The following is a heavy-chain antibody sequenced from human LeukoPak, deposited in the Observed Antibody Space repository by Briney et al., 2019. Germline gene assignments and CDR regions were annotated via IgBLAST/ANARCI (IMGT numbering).Heavy chain of an antibody. CDR3: ARVWIQLWTTADY. CDR1: GVSVSSGSYY. J-gene: IGHJ4*02. D-gene: IGHD5-18*01. Sequence: SETLSLTCTVSGVSVSSGSYYWSWIRQPPGKGLEWIGYIYYSGSTNYNPSLKSRVTISVDTSKNQFSLKLSSVTAADTAVYYCARVWIQLWTTADYWGQGTLVTVSS. V-gene: IGHV4-61*01. CDR2: IYYSGST.